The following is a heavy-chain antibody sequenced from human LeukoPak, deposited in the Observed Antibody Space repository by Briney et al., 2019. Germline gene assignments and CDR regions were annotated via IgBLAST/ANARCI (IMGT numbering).Heavy chain of an antibody. CDR2: ITNGGSTI. CDR3: ARSIGFTGGCVDV. CDR1: GFTFSDYN. Sequence: GGSLRLSCAASGFTFSDYNMNWVRQAPGKGLEWVSYITNGGSTIHHADSVKGRFTISRDNAKKTLYLQMNSLRAEDTAVYYCARSIGFTGGCVDVWGQGTTDTVSS. J-gene: IGHJ6*02. D-gene: IGHD2-8*02. V-gene: IGHV3-11*01.